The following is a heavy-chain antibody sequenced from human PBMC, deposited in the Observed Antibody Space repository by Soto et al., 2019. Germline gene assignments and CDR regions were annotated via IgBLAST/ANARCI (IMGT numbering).Heavy chain of an antibody. CDR1: GGTFSSYA. CDR3: ARGAPGTPWGQSFDY. Sequence: QVQLVQSGAEVKKPGSSVKVSCKASGGTFSSYAISWVRQAPGQGLEWMGGIIPIFGTANYAQKFQGRVTITTDESTRTAYMELSSLSAEDTAVYYCARGAPGTPWGQSFDYWGQGTLVTVSS. D-gene: IGHD1-7*01. CDR2: IIPIFGTA. J-gene: IGHJ4*02. V-gene: IGHV1-69*05.